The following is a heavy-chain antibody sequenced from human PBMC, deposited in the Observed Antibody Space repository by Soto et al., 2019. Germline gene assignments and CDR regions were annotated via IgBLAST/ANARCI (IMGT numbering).Heavy chain of an antibody. V-gene: IGHV3-23*01. CDR2: ISGSGGST. Sequence: EVQLLESGGGLVQPGGSLRRSCAASGFTFSSYAMSWVRQAPGKGLEWVSAISGSGGSTYYAASVKGRFTISRDNSKNTLYLQMNSLRAEDTAVYYCAKDGAGYSSSWYYFDYWGQGTLVTVSS. J-gene: IGHJ4*02. CDR1: GFTFSSYA. D-gene: IGHD6-13*01. CDR3: AKDGAGYSSSWYYFDY.